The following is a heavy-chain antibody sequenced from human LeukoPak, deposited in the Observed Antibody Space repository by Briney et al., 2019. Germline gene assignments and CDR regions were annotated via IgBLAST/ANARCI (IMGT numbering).Heavy chain of an antibody. D-gene: IGHD6-13*01. J-gene: IGHJ4*02. Sequence: PGGSLRLSCAASGSTFSGSAMHWVRQASGKGLEWVGRIRSKANSYATAYAASVKGRFTISRDDSKNTAYLQMNSLKTEDTAVYYCARREGIEAAGTDYWGQGTLVTVSS. CDR3: ARREGIEAAGTDY. CDR2: IRSKANSYAT. CDR1: GSTFSGSA. V-gene: IGHV3-73*01.